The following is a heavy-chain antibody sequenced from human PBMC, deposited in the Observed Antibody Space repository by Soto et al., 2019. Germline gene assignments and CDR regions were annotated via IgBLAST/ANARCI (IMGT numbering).Heavy chain of an antibody. CDR2: IYYSGST. CDR3: ARDLAVPGADAFDI. V-gene: IGHV4-59*01. CDR1: GGSISTYY. D-gene: IGHD6-19*01. Sequence: QVQLQQSGPGLVKPSETLSLTCTVSGGSISTYYWSWIRQPPGKGLEWIGYIYYSGSTNYNPSLKSRVTISVDTSKNQFSLNLSSVTAADTDVYYCARDLAVPGADAFDIWGQGTMVTVSS. J-gene: IGHJ3*02.